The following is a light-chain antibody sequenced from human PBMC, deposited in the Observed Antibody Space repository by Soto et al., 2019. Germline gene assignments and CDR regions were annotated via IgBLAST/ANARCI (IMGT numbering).Light chain of an antibody. CDR1: QSINKW. Sequence: DILLTESPATRAASVGGAGTSSCRASQSINKWLAWYQHKPGKAPNLLIYEVSTLHSGVPSRFSGSGSGTEFTLTISSLRPDDFATYYCQHYSGDRATFGQGTKVDI. J-gene: IGKJ1*01. CDR3: QHYSGDRAT. CDR2: EVS. V-gene: IGKV1-5*03.